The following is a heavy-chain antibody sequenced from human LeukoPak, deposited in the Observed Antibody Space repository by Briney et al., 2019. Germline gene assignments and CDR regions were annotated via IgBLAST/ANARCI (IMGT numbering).Heavy chain of an antibody. Sequence: SETLSLTCTVSGGSISSYYWSWIRQPPGKGLDWIGYIYTSGSTNYNPSLKSRVTISVDTSKNQFSLKLSSVTAADTAVYYCARGGYNPFDYWGQGTLVTVSS. CDR2: IYTSGST. J-gene: IGHJ4*02. CDR3: ARGGYNPFDY. D-gene: IGHD5-24*01. V-gene: IGHV4-4*09. CDR1: GGSISSYY.